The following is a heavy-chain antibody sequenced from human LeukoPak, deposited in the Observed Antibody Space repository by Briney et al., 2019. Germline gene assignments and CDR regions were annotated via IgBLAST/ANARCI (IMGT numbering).Heavy chain of an antibody. D-gene: IGHD1-1*01. J-gene: IGHJ6*03. Sequence: PGRSLRLSCAASGFTFSSYAMHWVRQAPGKGLEWVAVISYDGSNKYYADSVKGRFTISRDNSKNTLYLQMNSLRAEDTAVYYCARVPGTTVSNYYYYMDVWGKGTTVTVS. CDR1: GFTFSSYA. CDR3: ARVPGTTVSNYYYYMDV. V-gene: IGHV3-30*01. CDR2: ISYDGSNK.